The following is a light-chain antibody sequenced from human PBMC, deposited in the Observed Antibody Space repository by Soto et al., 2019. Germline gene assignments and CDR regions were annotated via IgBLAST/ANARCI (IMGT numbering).Light chain of an antibody. V-gene: IGKV1-39*01. CDR2: TAS. CDR1: QSISRH. J-gene: IGKJ5*01. CDR3: QQSYSTPIS. Sequence: DVRMPQSPSSLSASVGDTVTITCRASQSISRHLNWYQQKPGKAPNLLMYTASNLQSGVPSRFSGSGSGTDFTLTISSLQPEDFATYYCQQSYSTPISFGQGTRLEIK.